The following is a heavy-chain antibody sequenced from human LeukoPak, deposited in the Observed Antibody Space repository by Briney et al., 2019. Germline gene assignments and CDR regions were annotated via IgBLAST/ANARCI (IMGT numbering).Heavy chain of an antibody. D-gene: IGHD6-19*01. CDR1: GFTFSTYG. CDR2: ISYDGSNK. CDR3: ARDSSPYSSGWYYYFDY. Sequence: PGGSLRLSCAASGFTFSTYGMHWVRQAPGQGLEWVAVISYDGSNKYYADSVKGRFTISRDNSKNTLYLQMISLRAEDTAVYYCARDSSPYSSGWYYYFDYWGQGTLVTVSS. J-gene: IGHJ4*02. V-gene: IGHV3-30*03.